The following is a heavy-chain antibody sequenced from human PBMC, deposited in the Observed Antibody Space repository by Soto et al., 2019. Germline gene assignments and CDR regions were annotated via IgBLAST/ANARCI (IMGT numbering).Heavy chain of an antibody. Sequence: QVQLVQSGAEVKKPGSSVKVSYKASGGTFSSYTISWVRQSPGQVLEWMGRIIPLLGIANYAQNFQGRVTITADKPTGIAYMELSSLRSEDTAVYYCARALNLGSGSYYPFDYWGQGTLVTVSS. CDR3: ARALNLGSGSYYPFDY. J-gene: IGHJ4*02. CDR2: IIPLLGIA. V-gene: IGHV1-69*02. D-gene: IGHD1-26*01. CDR1: GGTFSSYT.